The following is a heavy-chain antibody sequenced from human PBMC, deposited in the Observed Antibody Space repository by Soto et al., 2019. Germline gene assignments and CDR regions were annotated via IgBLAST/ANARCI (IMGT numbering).Heavy chain of an antibody. J-gene: IGHJ3*01. CDR1: GLTFSSYG. D-gene: IGHD2-15*01. CDR2: IWYDGSNK. CDR3: VRDHCSGGSCPGAMDAFDL. Sequence: PGGSLRLSCAASGLTFSSYGVHWVRQAPGKGLEWVAVIWYDGSNKYYADSVKGRFTISRDNSKNTLYLQMNSLRAEDTAVYYCVRDHCSGGSCPGAMDAFDLWGQGTMVTVS. V-gene: IGHV3-33*01.